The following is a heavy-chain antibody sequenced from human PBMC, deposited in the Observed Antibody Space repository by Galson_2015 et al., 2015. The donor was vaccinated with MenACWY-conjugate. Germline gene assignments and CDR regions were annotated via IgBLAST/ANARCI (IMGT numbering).Heavy chain of an antibody. CDR1: GGSISSSY. J-gene: IGHJ6*02. V-gene: IGHV4-59*08. CDR2: IYYSGST. D-gene: IGHD2-15*01. CDR3: ARGTVVVVAARVSYYYYGMDD. Sequence: SETLSLTCTVSGGSISSSYWSWIRQPPGKGLEWIGYIYYSGSTNYNPSLKSRVTISVDTSKNQFSLKLSSVTAADTAVYYCARGTVVVVAARVSYYYYGMDDWGQGTTVTVSS.